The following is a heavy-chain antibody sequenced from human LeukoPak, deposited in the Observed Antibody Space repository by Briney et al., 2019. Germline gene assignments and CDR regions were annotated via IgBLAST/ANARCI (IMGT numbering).Heavy chain of an antibody. CDR2: IYHSGST. D-gene: IGHD5-18*01. CDR1: GYSISSGYY. V-gene: IGHV4-38-2*02. J-gene: IGHJ4*02. CDR3: AREGGYSYGIYYFDY. Sequence: SETLSLTCTVSGYSISSGYYWGWIRQPPGKGLEWIGSIYHSGSTYYNPSLKSRVTISVDTAKNQFSLKLSSVTAEDTAVYYCAREGGYSYGIYYFDYWGQGTLVTVSS.